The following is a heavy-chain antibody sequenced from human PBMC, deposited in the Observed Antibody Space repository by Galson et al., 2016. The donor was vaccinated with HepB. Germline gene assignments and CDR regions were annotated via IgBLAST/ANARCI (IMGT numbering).Heavy chain of an antibody. V-gene: IGHV3-7*01. Sequence: SLRLSCAASGFIFRSYWMSWVRQAPGKGLEGVANINQDGSEKYYVDSVKGRFTISRDNAKNSLYLQMNSLRAEDTAVYYCARAYSRLGRWRLLYYFDYWGQGTLVTVSS. D-gene: IGHD2/OR15-2a*01. CDR1: GFIFRSYW. CDR3: ARAYSRLGRWRLLYYFDY. J-gene: IGHJ4*02. CDR2: INQDGSEK.